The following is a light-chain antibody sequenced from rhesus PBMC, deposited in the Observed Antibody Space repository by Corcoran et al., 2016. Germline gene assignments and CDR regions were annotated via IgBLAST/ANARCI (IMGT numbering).Light chain of an antibody. V-gene: IGKV7-13*01. J-gene: IGKJ1*01. CDR2: QAS. CDR3: LQSKNSPWT. CDR1: ERVSVFGINL. Sequence: DIVLTQSPASLAVSPGQRATITCRASERVSVFGINLIHWYQQKPGQPTKQLIYQASNKNTGVPARFSGRGSWTDFTLTINPVEADDAADDYCLQSKNSPWTFGQGTKVEIK.